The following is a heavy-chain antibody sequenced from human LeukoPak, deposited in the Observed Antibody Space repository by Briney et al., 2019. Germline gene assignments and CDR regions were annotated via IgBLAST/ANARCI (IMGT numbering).Heavy chain of an antibody. Sequence: PGGSLRLSCAASGFTFSSYSMNWVRQAPGKGLEWVSYISSSSSTIYYADSVKGRFTISRDNAKNSLYLQMNSLRAEDTAVYYCARIVSGYFNYWDQGTLVTASS. V-gene: IGHV3-48*04. CDR1: GFTFSSYS. J-gene: IGHJ4*02. CDR3: ARIVSGYFNY. D-gene: IGHD3-22*01. CDR2: ISSSSSTI.